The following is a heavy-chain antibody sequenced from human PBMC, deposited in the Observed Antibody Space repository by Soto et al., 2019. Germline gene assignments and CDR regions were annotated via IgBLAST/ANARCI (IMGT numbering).Heavy chain of an antibody. D-gene: IGHD7-27*01. J-gene: IGHJ4*02. CDR1: GFTVSSNY. CDR2: IYSGGST. Sequence: GGSLRLSCAASGFTVSSNYMSWVRQAPGKGLEWVSVIYSGGSTYYADSVKGRFTISRDNSKNTLYLQMNSLRAEDTAVYYCARPALGIEYFDYWGQGTLVTVSS. V-gene: IGHV3-66*04. CDR3: ARPALGIEYFDY.